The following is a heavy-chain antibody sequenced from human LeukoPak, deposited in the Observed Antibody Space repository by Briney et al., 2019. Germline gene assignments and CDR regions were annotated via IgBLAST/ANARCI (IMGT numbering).Heavy chain of an antibody. J-gene: IGHJ4*02. Sequence: GGSLRLSCAASGFTFSNYGMHWVRQAPGKGLEWVSSISSSSSYIYYADSVKGRFTISRDNSKNTLYLQMNGLRAEDTAVYYCARELYSGYDYWGQGTLVTVSS. CDR3: ARELYSGYDY. CDR1: GFTFSNYG. V-gene: IGHV3-21*04. CDR2: ISSSSSYI. D-gene: IGHD5-12*01.